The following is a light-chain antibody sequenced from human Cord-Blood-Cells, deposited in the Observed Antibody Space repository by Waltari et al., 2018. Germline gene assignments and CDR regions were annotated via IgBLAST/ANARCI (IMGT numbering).Light chain of an antibody. CDR3: QQYNNWPPLT. Sequence: EILMTQSPATLSVSPGERATLSCRARQSVSSNLAWYQQKPGQAPWLLIYGAATRATGIPARFSGSGSGSEFTLTISSLQSEDFAVYYCQQYNNWPPLTFGGGTKVEIK. CDR1: QSVSSN. J-gene: IGKJ4*01. CDR2: GAA. V-gene: IGKV3-15*01.